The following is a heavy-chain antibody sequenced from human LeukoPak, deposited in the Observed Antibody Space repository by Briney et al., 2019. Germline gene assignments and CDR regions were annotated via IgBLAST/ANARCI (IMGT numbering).Heavy chain of an antibody. CDR1: GFTFSGHW. V-gene: IGHV3-7*01. CDR3: TRDRSRAEDD. CDR2: INQGGSDK. D-gene: IGHD1-14*01. J-gene: IGHJ4*02. Sequence: GGSLKLSCAASGFTFSGHWMSWVRQAPGKGLEWVANINQGGSDKYYVDSVKARFTISRDNANNLLYLQMNSLRGEDTAVYYCTRDRSRAEDDWGQGTLPTVSS.